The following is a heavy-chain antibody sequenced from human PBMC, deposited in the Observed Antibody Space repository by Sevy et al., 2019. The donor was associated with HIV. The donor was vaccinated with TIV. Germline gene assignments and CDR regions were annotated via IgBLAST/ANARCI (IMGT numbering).Heavy chain of an antibody. CDR3: ARHLGYYDSGTYYDYFDY. Sequence: GKSLKISCKGSGYSFTTYWITWVRQMPGKGLEWMGRIDPSDSYTNYSPSFQGHVTISADKSISTVYLQWSSLKASDTAMYYCARHLGYYDSGTYYDYFDYWGQGTLVTVSS. D-gene: IGHD3-10*01. V-gene: IGHV5-10-1*01. CDR2: IDPSDSYT. J-gene: IGHJ4*02. CDR1: GYSFTTYW.